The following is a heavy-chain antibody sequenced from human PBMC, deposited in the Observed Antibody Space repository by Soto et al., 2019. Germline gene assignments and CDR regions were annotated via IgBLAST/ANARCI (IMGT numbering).Heavy chain of an antibody. D-gene: IGHD4-17*01. Sequence: QVQLQESGPGLVKPSETLSLTCTVSGGSVSSGSYYWSWIRQHPGKGLEWIGYIYYSGSTNYNPPLKSRVTISVDTSKNQFSLKLSSVTAADTAVYYCARDSDGDYDALDYWGQGTLVTVSS. CDR1: GGSVSSGSYY. CDR2: IYYSGST. J-gene: IGHJ4*02. V-gene: IGHV4-61*01. CDR3: ARDSDGDYDALDY.